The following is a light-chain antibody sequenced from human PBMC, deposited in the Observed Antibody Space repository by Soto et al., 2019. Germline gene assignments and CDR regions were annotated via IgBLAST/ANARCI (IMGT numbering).Light chain of an antibody. J-gene: IGKJ4*01. Sequence: ERVLTQSPATLSVSPGVRATLSCRASQSVSGALAWYQQKPGQAPRLLIYGISIRATGIPARFSGSGSGTEFPLTVSSVQSEDSAVYYCQQYNAWPLTFGGGTKVEIK. CDR2: GIS. V-gene: IGKV3-15*01. CDR3: QQYNAWPLT. CDR1: QSVSGA.